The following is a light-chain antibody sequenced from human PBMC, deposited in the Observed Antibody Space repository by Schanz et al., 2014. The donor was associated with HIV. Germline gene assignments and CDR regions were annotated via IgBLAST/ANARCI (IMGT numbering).Light chain of an antibody. CDR1: SSDVGGYNY. J-gene: IGLJ1*01. CDR3: SSYTSSSTPYV. CDR2: EVS. V-gene: IGLV2-8*01. Sequence: QSALTQPPSASGSPGQSVTISCTGTSSDVGGYNYVSWYQQHPGKAPKLMIYEVSKRPSGVPDRFSGSKSGNTASLTISGLQAEDEAVYYCSSYTSSSTPYVFGSGTKVTVL.